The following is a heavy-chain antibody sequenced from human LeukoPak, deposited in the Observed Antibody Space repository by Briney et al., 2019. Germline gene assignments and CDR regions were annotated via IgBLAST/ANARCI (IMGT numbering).Heavy chain of an antibody. V-gene: IGHV3-23*01. CDR1: GFTFSSSA. Sequence: GGSLRLSCAASGFTFSSSAMSWVRQAPGKGLEWVSTISDNGGSTYYADSVKGRFTISRDNSKNTLYLQMNSLRAEDTAIYYCAKTIVIPIALGVFDYWGQGTLVTVPS. D-gene: IGHD3-16*02. CDR3: AKTIVIPIALGVFDY. CDR2: ISDNGGST. J-gene: IGHJ4*02.